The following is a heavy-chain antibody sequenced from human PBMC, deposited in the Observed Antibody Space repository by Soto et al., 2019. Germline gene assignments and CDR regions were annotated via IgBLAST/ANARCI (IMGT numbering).Heavy chain of an antibody. CDR1: GFTFSSYG. V-gene: IGHV3-33*01. Sequence: GVLRLSCAASGFTFSSYGMHWVRQAPGKGLEWVAVIWYDGSNKYYADSVKGRFTISRDNSKNTLYLQMNSLRAEDTAVYYCARSGQCPTVTKRKQHQTYYGCGMDVWGQGTTVTVSS. CDR3: ARSGQCPTVTKRKQHQTYYGCGMDV. D-gene: IGHD4-17*01. J-gene: IGHJ6*02. CDR2: IWYDGSNK.